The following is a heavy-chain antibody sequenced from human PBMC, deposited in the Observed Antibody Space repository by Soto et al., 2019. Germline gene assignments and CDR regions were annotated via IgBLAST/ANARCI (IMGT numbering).Heavy chain of an antibody. D-gene: IGHD3-9*01. CDR2: ISSSSGTI. CDR3: ARDNELRYFDWFGALGAFDI. V-gene: IGHV3-48*01. Sequence: EVQLVESGGGLVQPGGSLRLSCAASGFTFSSYSMNWVRQAPGKGLEWVSYISSSSGTIYYADSVKGRFTISRDNAKNSLYLQMNSLRAEDTAVYYCARDNELRYFDWFGALGAFDIWGQGTMVTVSS. CDR1: GFTFSSYS. J-gene: IGHJ3*02.